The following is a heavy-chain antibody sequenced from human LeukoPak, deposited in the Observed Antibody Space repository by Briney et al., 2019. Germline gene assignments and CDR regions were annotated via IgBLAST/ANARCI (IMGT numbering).Heavy chain of an antibody. J-gene: IGHJ6*04. CDR3: AELGITMIGGV. CDR1: GFTFSSYA. V-gene: IGHV3-23*01. CDR2: ISGSGGST. Sequence: GGSLRLSCAASGFTFSSYAMSWVRQAPGKGLEWVSAISGSGGSTYYADSVKGRFTISRDNAKNSLYLQMNSLRAEDTAVYCCAELGITMIGGVWGKGTTVTISS. D-gene: IGHD3-10*02.